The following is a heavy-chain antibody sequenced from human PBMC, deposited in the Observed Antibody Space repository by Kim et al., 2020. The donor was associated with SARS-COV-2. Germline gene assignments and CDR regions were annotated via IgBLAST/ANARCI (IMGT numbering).Heavy chain of an antibody. V-gene: IGHV4-59*01. CDR3: AREPTAGSGDDAFDI. Sequence: SETLSLTCTVSGGSISGFYWSWIRQSPGKGLEWIGYIYYSGSTNHNPSLKSRVTISLDTSRNHVSLKLTSVTAADTALYYCAREPTAGSGDDAFDIWGQGTMVTVSS. D-gene: IGHD6-25*01. CDR1: GGSISGFY. J-gene: IGHJ3*02. CDR2: IYYSGST.